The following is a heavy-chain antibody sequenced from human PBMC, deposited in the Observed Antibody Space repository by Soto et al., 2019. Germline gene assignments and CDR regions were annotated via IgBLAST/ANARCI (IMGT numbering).Heavy chain of an antibody. CDR2: IIPILGIA. CDR1: GYTFTSYD. J-gene: IGHJ3*02. Sequence: AASVKVSCKASGYTFTSYDISWGRQAPGQGLEWMGRIIPILGIANYAQKFQGRVTITADKSTSTAYMELSSLRSEDTAVYYCARDCSSSWYGAFDIWGQGTMVTVSS. CDR3: ARDCSSSWYGAFDI. D-gene: IGHD6-13*01. V-gene: IGHV1-69*04.